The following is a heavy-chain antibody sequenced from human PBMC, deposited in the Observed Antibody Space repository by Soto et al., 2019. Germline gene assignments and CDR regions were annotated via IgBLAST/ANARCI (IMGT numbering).Heavy chain of an antibody. CDR3: ARGYSSSWTHWYYYYGMDV. J-gene: IGHJ6*02. CDR1: GCSISSSNW. Sequence: PSETLSLTCAVSGCSISSSNWWGWVRPPPGKGLEWIGDIYHSGSTNYNPSLKSRVTISVDKSKNQFSLKLSSVTAADTAVDYCARGYSSSWTHWYYYYGMDVWGQGTTVTVSS. CDR2: IYHSGST. D-gene: IGHD6-13*01. V-gene: IGHV4-4*02.